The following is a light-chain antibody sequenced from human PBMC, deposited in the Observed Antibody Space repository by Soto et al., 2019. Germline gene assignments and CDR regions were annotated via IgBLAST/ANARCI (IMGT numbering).Light chain of an antibody. J-gene: IGLJ2*01. CDR1: SSDVGNYNL. Sequence: QSALTQPASVSGSPGQSITISCTGTSSDVGNYNLVSWYEQRPGKAPKLMIYEGSKRPSGVSNRFSGSKSGNTASLTISGLQAEDEADYYCSSYVGSSTLLFGGGTKLTVL. V-gene: IGLV2-23*01. CDR3: SSYVGSSTLL. CDR2: EGS.